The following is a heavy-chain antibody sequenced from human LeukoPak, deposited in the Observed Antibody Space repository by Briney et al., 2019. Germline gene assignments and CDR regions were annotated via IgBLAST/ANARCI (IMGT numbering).Heavy chain of an antibody. CDR1: GFTFGSYE. CDR3: ARRYCSSTSCTLDY. CDR2: ISSGTTTI. Sequence: QPGGSLRLSCTASGFTFGSYEMNWVRQAPGKGLEWVSYISSGTTTIYYADSVKGRFTISRDNAKNSLYLQMNSLRAEDTAVYYCARRYCSSTSCTLDYWGQGTLVTVSP. V-gene: IGHV3-48*03. D-gene: IGHD2-2*01. J-gene: IGHJ4*02.